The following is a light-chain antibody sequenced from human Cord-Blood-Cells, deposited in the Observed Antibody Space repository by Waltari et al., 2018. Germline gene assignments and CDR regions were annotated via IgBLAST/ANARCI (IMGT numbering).Light chain of an antibody. V-gene: IGKV1-5*01. CDR2: DAS. CDR3: QQYNSYL. J-gene: IGKJ1*01. CDR1: QSISSW. Sequence: TLSASVGDRVTITCRASQSISSWLAWYQQKPGKAPKLLIYDASSLESGVPSRFSGSGSGTEFTLTISSLQPDDFATYYCQQYNSYLFGQGTKVEIK.